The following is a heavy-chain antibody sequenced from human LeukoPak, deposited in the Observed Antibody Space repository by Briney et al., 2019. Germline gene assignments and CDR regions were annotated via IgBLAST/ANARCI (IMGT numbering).Heavy chain of an antibody. V-gene: IGHV3-23*01. J-gene: IGHJ4*02. D-gene: IGHD3-16*01. CDR1: GFTFSSYA. Sequence: GGSLRLSCAASGFTFSSYAMSWVRQAPGKGLEWVSAIGGSGGSTYYADSVKGRFTISRDNSKNTLYLQMNSLRAEDTAVYYCARDQDWGTDYWGQGTLVTVSS. CDR3: ARDQDWGTDY. CDR2: IGGSGGST.